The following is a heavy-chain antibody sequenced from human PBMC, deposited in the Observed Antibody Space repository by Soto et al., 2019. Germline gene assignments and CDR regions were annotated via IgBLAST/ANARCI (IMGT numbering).Heavy chain of an antibody. CDR1: GYTFTSYA. V-gene: IGHV1-3*01. CDR2: INAGNGNT. J-gene: IGHJ6*02. D-gene: IGHD1-1*01. CDR3: ARDHWTYYYCYNMDV. Sequence: QVQLVQSGAEVKKPGASVKVSCKASGYTFTSYAMHWVRQAPGQRLEWMGWINAGNGNTKYSQKFQGRVTITSDTSASTAYMELSSLRSEDTAVYYCARDHWTYYYCYNMDVWGQGTTVTVSS.